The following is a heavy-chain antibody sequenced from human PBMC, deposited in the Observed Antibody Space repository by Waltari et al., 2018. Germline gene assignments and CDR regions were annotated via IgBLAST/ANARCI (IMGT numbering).Heavy chain of an antibody. CDR1: GSNFTVNY. CDR2: INPNSGGT. D-gene: IGHD6-19*01. CDR3: ARGKAVAVRYYYGMDV. Sequence: QVQLVQSGAEVKTPGASVKVSCKASGSNFTVNYMHWVRQTPGQGLEWMGRINPNSGGTNYAQKFQGRVTMTRDTSISTAYMELSRRRSDDTAVYYCARGKAVAVRYYYGMDVWGQGTTVTVSS. J-gene: IGHJ6*02. V-gene: IGHV1-2*06.